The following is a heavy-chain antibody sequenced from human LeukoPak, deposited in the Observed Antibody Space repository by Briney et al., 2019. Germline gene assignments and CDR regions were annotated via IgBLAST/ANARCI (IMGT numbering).Heavy chain of an antibody. J-gene: IGHJ4*02. CDR1: GYTFTGYY. V-gene: IGHV1-2*02. Sequence: ASVKVSCKASGYTFTGYYMHWVRQAPGQGLERMGWINPNRGGTNYAQKFQGRVTMTRDTSISTAYMELSRLRSDDTAVYYCARTEWELPNNPFDYWGQGTLVTVSS. CDR2: INPNRGGT. CDR3: ARTEWELPNNPFDY. D-gene: IGHD1-26*01.